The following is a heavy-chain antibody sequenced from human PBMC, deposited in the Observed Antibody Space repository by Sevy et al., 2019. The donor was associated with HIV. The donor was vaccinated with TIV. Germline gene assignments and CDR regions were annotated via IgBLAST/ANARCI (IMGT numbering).Heavy chain of an antibody. V-gene: IGHV3-30*18. CDR3: ANAYSGSYSHSYLYALDV. CDR1: GFSLSYYG. Sequence: GGSLRLSCTGSGFSLSYYGIHWVRQAPGKGLDWVALISHDGIDEYYADSVKGRFTISRDNSRNTVYLEMNSLRNEDTAIYFCANAYSGSYSHSYLYALDVWGQGTTVTVSS. D-gene: IGHD1-26*01. J-gene: IGHJ6*02. CDR2: ISHDGIDE.